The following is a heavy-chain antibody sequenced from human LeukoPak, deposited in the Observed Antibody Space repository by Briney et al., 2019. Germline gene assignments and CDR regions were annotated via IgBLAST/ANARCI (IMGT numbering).Heavy chain of an antibody. CDR2: ISGSGGST. CDR1: GFTFSSYA. Sequence: GGSLRLSCAASGFTFSSYAMSWVRQAPGKGLEWVSAISGSGGSTYYADSVKGRFTISRDNSKNTLYLQMNSLRAEDTAVYHCANKGSSTMVRPYYFDYWGQGTLVTVSS. CDR3: ANKGSSTMVRPYYFDY. V-gene: IGHV3-23*01. J-gene: IGHJ4*02. D-gene: IGHD3-10*01.